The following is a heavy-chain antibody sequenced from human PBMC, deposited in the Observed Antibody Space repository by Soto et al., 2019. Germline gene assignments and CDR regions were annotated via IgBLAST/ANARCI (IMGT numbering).Heavy chain of an antibody. CDR1: GGTFGSYA. CDR3: ARASYCGGDCYYDGMDV. J-gene: IGHJ6*02. D-gene: IGHD2-21*01. V-gene: IGHV1-69*01. CDR2: IIPIFGTA. Sequence: QVQLVQSGAEVKKPGSSVKVTCKASGGTFGSYAISWVRQAPGQGLEWMGGIIPIFGTANYAQKFQGRVTITADESTSTAYMELSSLTSEDTAVYYCARASYCGGDCYYDGMDVWGQGTTVTVSS.